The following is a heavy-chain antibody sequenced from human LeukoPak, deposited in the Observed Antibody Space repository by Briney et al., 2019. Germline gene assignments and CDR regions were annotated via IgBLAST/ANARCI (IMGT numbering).Heavy chain of an antibody. Sequence: ASVKLSCKASGYTFTGYYMNWVRQAPGQALEWMGWINPNSGGTNYAQKFQGRVTMTRDTSISTAYMELSRLRSDDTAVYYCARGRDSGYDLVGYYFDYWGQGTLVTVSS. CDR3: ARGRDSGYDLVGYYFDY. CDR1: GYTFTGYY. D-gene: IGHD5-12*01. V-gene: IGHV1-2*02. J-gene: IGHJ4*02. CDR2: INPNSGGT.